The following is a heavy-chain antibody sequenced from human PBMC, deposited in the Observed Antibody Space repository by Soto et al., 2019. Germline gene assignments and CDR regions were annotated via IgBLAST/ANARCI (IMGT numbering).Heavy chain of an antibody. CDR1: GYIFVNYG. V-gene: IGHV1-18*01. Sequence: QVQLVQSGDEVKKPGASVKVSCKASGYIFVNYGIAWVRQAPGQGLEWMGWISPYTGNTHSATKVHGRLTMTTDTSTTTAYMDLGSLTSEDTAVYYCVMVDNYVTPTPQDVWGQGTTVTVSS. CDR2: ISPYTGNT. CDR3: VMVDNYVTPTPQDV. D-gene: IGHD3-16*01. J-gene: IGHJ6*02.